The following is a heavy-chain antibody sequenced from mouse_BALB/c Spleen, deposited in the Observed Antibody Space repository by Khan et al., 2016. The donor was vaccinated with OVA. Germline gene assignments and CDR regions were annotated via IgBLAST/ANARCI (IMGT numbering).Heavy chain of an antibody. CDR2: IYYSGTV. CDR1: GISITTGNYR. V-gene: IGHV3-5*02. D-gene: IGHD2-4*01. CDR3: ARDFDYGAMDY. Sequence: EVELVESGPGLVKPSQTVSLTCTVTGISITTGNYRWSWIRQFPVNKLEWIGYIYYSGTVTYNPSLTSRTTITRDTSKNQFFLEMNSLTAEDTATYYCARDFDYGAMDYWGQGTSVTVSS. J-gene: IGHJ4*01.